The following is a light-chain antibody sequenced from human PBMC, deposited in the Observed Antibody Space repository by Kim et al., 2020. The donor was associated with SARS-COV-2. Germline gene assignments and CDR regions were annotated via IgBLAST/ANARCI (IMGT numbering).Light chain of an antibody. V-gene: IGLV3-19*01. Sequence: SSELTQDPAVSVALGQTVRITCQGDNLRSYYASWYQQKPGQAPVLVIYGKNNRPSGIPDRFSGSSSGNTASLTITGAQAEDEADYYCNSRDSSGDHLVVF. CDR3: NSRDSSGDHLVV. CDR1: NLRSYY. J-gene: IGLJ2*01. CDR2: GKN.